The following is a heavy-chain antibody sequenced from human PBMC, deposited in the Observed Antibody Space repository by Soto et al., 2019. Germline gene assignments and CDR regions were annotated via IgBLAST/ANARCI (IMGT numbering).Heavy chain of an antibody. CDR3: ARGRGFGGRWDWFDP. J-gene: IGHJ5*02. Sequence: SETLSLTCAVYGGSFSGYYWSWIRQPPGKGLEWIGEINHSGSTNYNPSLKSRVTISVDTSKNQFSLKLSSVTAADTAVYYCARGRGFGGRWDWFDPWGQGTLVTVSS. CDR1: GGSFSGYY. D-gene: IGHD2-15*01. CDR2: INHSGST. V-gene: IGHV4-34*01.